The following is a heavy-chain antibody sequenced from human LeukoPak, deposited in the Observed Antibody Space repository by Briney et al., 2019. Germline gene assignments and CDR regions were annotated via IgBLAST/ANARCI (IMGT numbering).Heavy chain of an antibody. CDR2: IYYSGST. D-gene: IGHD2-8*01. V-gene: IGHV4-31*03. CDR1: GGSISSGGYY. J-gene: IGHJ5*02. Sequence: SETLSLTCTVSGGSISSGGYYWSWIRQHPGKGLEWIGYIYYSGSTYYNPSLKSRVTISVDTSKNQFSLKLSSVTAADTAVYYCAKGCYCTNGVSYSKLQNWFDPWGQGTLVTVSS. CDR3: AKGCYCTNGVSYSKLQNWFDP.